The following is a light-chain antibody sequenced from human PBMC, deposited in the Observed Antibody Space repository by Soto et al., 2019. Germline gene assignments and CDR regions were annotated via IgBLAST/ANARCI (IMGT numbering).Light chain of an antibody. CDR1: QSVSSY. J-gene: IGKJ4*02. V-gene: IGKV3-11*01. CDR2: DAS. Sequence: VLTQSPATLSLSPGERATLSCGASQSVSSYLAWYQQKPGQAPRLLIYDASNRATGIPARFSGSGSGTDLTLTISSLEPEDFAVYYCQQRSSCPLTFDGGTMVEIK. CDR3: QQRSSCPLT.